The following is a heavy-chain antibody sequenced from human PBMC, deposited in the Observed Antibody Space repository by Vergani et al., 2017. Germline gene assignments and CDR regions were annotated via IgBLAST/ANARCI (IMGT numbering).Heavy chain of an antibody. CDR2: INHSGST. D-gene: IGHD1-26*01. V-gene: IGHV4-34*01. J-gene: IGHJ4*02. CDR1: GGSFRGYY. CDR3: ARGRGSYRVMYLDY. Sequence: QVQLQQWGAGLLKPSETLSLTCAVYGGSFRGYYWSWIRQPPGKGLEWIGEINHSGSTNYNPSLKSRVTISVDTSKNQFSLKLSSVTAADTAVYYCARGRGSYRVMYLDYWGQGTLVTVSS.